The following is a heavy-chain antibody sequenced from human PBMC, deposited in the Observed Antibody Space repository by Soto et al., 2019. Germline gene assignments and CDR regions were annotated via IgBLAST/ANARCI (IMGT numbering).Heavy chain of an antibody. D-gene: IGHD2-15*01. CDR1: GGSISSSSYY. CDR2: VYYSGST. J-gene: IGHJ4*02. CDR3: ARHQSHRDCSGGSCTTGFDY. Sequence: QLQLQESGPGLVKPSETLSLTCTVSGGSISSSSYYWGWIRQPPGKGLEWIGSVYYSGSTYYNPSVKSRSTISVDTAKNPCALKLSSVTAADTAVYYGARHQSHRDCSGGSCTTGFDYWGQGTLVTVSS. V-gene: IGHV4-39*01.